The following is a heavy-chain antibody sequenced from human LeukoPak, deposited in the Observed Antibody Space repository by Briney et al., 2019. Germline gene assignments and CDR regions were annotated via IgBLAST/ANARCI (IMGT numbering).Heavy chain of an antibody. CDR1: GGSISSSSYH. Sequence: PSETLSLTCTVSGGSISSSSYHWGWIRQPLGKGLEWIGSIYYSGSTYYNPSLKSRVTISVDTSKNQFSLKLSSVTAADTAVYYCARSPYFDWLLSGAGSYYFAYWGQRTLVTVSS. V-gene: IGHV4-39*07. J-gene: IGHJ4*02. D-gene: IGHD3-9*01. CDR2: IYYSGST. CDR3: ARSPYFDWLLSGAGSYYFAY.